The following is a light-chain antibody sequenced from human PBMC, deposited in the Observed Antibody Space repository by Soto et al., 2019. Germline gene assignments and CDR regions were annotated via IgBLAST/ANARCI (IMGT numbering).Light chain of an antibody. Sequence: QSVLTQPPSVSGAPGQRVTISCTGSNSNIGTTYDVHWYQHLPGTAPKLLIFANTNRPSGVPDRFSGSKSGSSASLAIAGLQADGEADYYCQSYDSSLSGWVFGGGTKLTVL. V-gene: IGLV1-40*01. CDR3: QSYDSSLSGWV. CDR1: NSNIGTTYD. CDR2: ANT. J-gene: IGLJ3*02.